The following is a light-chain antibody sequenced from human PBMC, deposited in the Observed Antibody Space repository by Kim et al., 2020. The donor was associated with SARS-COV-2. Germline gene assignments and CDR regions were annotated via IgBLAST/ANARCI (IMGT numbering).Light chain of an antibody. Sequence: VALGQAVRITIQEETLRDYYASWYQQTREQATVLLNYGKNNRPSGIPARFSGSDSGNTASLTITGVQAEDEADYYCNSRDTIEWLFGGGTQLTVL. CDR2: GKN. V-gene: IGLV3-19*01. CDR3: NSRDTIEWL. J-gene: IGLJ3*02. CDR1: TLRDYY.